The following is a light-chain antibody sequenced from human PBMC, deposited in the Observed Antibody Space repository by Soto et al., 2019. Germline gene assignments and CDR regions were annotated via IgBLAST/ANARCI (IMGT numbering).Light chain of an antibody. V-gene: IGKV3-11*01. CDR2: DAP. CDR3: QQRSNWPPFT. CDR1: QSVSSY. Sequence: IVFTQSPATLSLSPGERATLSCRASQSVSSYLAWYQQKPGQAPRLLIYDAPNRATGIPARFSGSGSGTDFTLTISSLEPEDFAVYYCQQRSNWPPFTFGPGTKVDIK. J-gene: IGKJ3*01.